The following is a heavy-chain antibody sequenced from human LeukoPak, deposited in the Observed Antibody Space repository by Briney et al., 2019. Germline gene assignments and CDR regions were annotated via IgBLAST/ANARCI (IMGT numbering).Heavy chain of an antibody. J-gene: IGHJ4*02. Sequence: GASVKVSCKASGYTFTGYYMHWVRQAPGQGLEWMGWINPNNGGTNYAQKFQGRVTMTRDTSISTAYMELSRLRSDDTAVYYCARASSSLASVHNYYDSSGYATFDYWGQGTLVTVSS. CDR1: GYTFTGYY. D-gene: IGHD3-22*01. CDR2: INPNNGGT. CDR3: ARASSSLASVHNYYDSSGYATFDY. V-gene: IGHV1-2*02.